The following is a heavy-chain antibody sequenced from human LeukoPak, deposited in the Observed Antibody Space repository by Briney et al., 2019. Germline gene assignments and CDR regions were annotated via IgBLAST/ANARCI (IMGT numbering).Heavy chain of an antibody. CDR2: IWYDGSNK. CDR1: GFTFSTSG. CDR3: VRDRPDYGAERFDY. J-gene: IGHJ4*02. Sequence: GRSLRLSCAASGFTFSTSGMHWVRQAPGKGLEWVAVIWYDGSNKHYAESVKGRFSISRDNSKSALYLQMNSLGAEDTAVYYCVRDRPDYGAERFDYWGQGTLLTVSS. V-gene: IGHV3-33*01. D-gene: IGHD4-17*01.